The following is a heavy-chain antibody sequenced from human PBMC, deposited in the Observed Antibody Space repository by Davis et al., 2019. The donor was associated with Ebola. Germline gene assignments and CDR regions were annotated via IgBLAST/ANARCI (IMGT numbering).Heavy chain of an antibody. V-gene: IGHV3-23*01. CDR1: GFTFSSYA. CDR3: ARGILYSTDDY. J-gene: IGHJ4*02. Sequence: PGGSLRLSCAASGFTFSSYAMSWVRQAPGKGLEWVSAISGSGGSTIYTDSVKGRFTISRDNSKNTLYLQMNSLRDEDTAVYYCARGILYSTDDYWGQGTLVTVSS. D-gene: IGHD2/OR15-2a*01. CDR2: ISGSGGST.